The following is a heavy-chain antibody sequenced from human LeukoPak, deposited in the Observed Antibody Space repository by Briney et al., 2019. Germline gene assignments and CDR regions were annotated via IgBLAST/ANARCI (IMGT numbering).Heavy chain of an antibody. Sequence: GGSLRLSCAASGFTFSSYSMRWVRQAPGKGLEWVSAISGSGGSTFYADSVKGRFTISRHNSKNTLYLQMNSLRAEDTAVYYCAKRAGISYCGGDCYSPWGQGTLVTVSS. CDR1: GFTFSSYS. V-gene: IGHV3-23*01. J-gene: IGHJ4*02. CDR3: AKRAGISYCGGDCYSP. D-gene: IGHD2-21*02. CDR2: ISGSGGST.